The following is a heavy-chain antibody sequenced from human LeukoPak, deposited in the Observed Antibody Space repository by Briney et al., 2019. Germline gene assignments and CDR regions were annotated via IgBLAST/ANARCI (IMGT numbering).Heavy chain of an antibody. D-gene: IGHD1-26*01. CDR1: GFTFSSYS. Sequence: GSLRLSCAASGFTFSSYSMNWVRQAPGKGLEWVSYISSSSSTIYYADSVKGRFTISRDNAKNSLYLQMNSLRAEDTAVYYCARGDPFLIVGAPDYWGQGTLVTVSS. CDR3: ARGDPFLIVGAPDY. J-gene: IGHJ4*02. V-gene: IGHV3-48*04. CDR2: ISSSSSTI.